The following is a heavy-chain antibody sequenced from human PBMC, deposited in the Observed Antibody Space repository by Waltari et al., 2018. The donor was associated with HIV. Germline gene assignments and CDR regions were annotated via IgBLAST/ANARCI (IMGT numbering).Heavy chain of an antibody. V-gene: IGHV3-74*01. CDR3: AHEYSSSWDYYGMDV. CDR1: GFTFSSYW. CDR2: INSDGSST. D-gene: IGHD6-13*01. Sequence: EVQLVESGGGLVQPGGSLRLSCAASGFTFSSYWMHWVRQAPGKGLVWVSRINSDGSSTSYADSVKGRFTISRDNAKNTLYLQMNSLRAEDTAVYYCAHEYSSSWDYYGMDVWGQGTTVTVSS. J-gene: IGHJ6*02.